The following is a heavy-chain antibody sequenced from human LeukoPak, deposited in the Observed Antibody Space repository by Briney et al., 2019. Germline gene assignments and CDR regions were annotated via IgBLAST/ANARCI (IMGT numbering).Heavy chain of an antibody. V-gene: IGHV1-2*02. CDR3: ARERDTAMVTGDAFDI. J-gene: IGHJ3*02. Sequence: ASVKVSCKASGYTFTGYYMHWVRQAPGQGLEWMGWINPNNGGTNYAQKFQGRVTMTRDTSISTAYMELSRLRSDDTAVYYCARERDTAMVTGDAFDIWGQGTMVTVSS. D-gene: IGHD5-18*01. CDR1: GYTFTGYY. CDR2: INPNNGGT.